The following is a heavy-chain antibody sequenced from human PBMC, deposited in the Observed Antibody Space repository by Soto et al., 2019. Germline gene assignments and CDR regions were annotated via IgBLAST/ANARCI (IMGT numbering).Heavy chain of an antibody. CDR2: IIPILGIA. Sequence: ASVKVSCKASGGTFSSYTISWVRQAPGQGLEWMGRIIPILGIANYAQKFQGRVTITADKSTSTAYMELSSLRSEDTAVYYCASSPYYDDSSGYCWFDPWGQGTLATVSS. CDR1: GGTFSSYT. D-gene: IGHD3-22*01. J-gene: IGHJ5*02. V-gene: IGHV1-69*02. CDR3: ASSPYYDDSSGYCWFDP.